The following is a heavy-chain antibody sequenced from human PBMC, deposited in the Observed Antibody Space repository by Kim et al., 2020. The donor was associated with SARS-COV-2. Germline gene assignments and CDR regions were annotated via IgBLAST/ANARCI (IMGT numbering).Heavy chain of an antibody. D-gene: IGHD3-10*01. V-gene: IGHV1-69*04. Sequence: SVKVSCKASGGTFSSYAISWVRQAPGQGLEWMGRIIPILGIANYAQKFQGRVTITADKSTSTAYMELSSLRSEDTAVYYCTRITMVRGVISNDYWGQGTQVTVSS. CDR3: TRITMVRGVISNDY. CDR2: IIPILGIA. J-gene: IGHJ4*02. CDR1: GGTFSSYA.